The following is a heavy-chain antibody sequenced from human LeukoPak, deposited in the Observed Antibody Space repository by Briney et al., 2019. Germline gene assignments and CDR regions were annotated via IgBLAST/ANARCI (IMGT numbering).Heavy chain of an antibody. CDR2: ISGSGGST. CDR1: GFTFSNYA. Sequence: PGGSLRLPCAASGFTFSNYAMSWVRQAPGKGLEWVSAISGSGGSTYYADSVKGRFTISRDNSKNTLYLQMNSLRAEDTALYYCAKNVLRFLEWLLSPPYGMDVWGQGTTVTVSS. D-gene: IGHD3-3*01. V-gene: IGHV3-23*01. CDR3: AKNVLRFLEWLLSPPYGMDV. J-gene: IGHJ6*02.